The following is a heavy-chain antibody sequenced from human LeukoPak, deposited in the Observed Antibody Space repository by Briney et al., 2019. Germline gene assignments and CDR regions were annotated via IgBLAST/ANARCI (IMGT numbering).Heavy chain of an antibody. D-gene: IGHD2-2*02. V-gene: IGHV3-23*01. CDR3: ARERGVVIPAAIPYYYYYMDV. CDR1: GFTFSSYA. J-gene: IGHJ6*03. CDR2: INSSGGST. Sequence: GGSLTLSCGVSGFTFSSYAMSWVRQPPGKGLEWVAHINSSGGSTYYADSVKGRFTMSRDNSKNTLSLQMTSVRAEDTAVYYCARERGVVIPAAIPYYYYYMDVWGKGTTVTAAS.